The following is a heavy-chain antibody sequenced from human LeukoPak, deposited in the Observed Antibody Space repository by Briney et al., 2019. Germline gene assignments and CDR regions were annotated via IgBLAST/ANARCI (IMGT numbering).Heavy chain of an antibody. J-gene: IGHJ4*02. CDR1: GFTFSSYW. CDR3: ARAARYSGYHFAY. V-gene: IGHV3-7*03. Sequence: GGSLRLSCAASGFTFSSYWMSWVRQAPGKGLEWVANIKQDGSEKYYVDSVKGRFTISRDNAKNSLYLQMNSLRAEDTALYYCARAARYSGYHFAYWGQGTLVTVSS. D-gene: IGHD5-12*01. CDR2: IKQDGSEK.